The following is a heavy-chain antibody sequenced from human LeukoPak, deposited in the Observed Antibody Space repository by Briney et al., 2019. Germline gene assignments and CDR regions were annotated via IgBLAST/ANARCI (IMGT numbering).Heavy chain of an antibody. Sequence: PGGSLRLSCAASGFTVSSNYMSWVRQAPGKGLEWVGRIKSKTDGGTTDYAAPVKGRFTISRDDSKNTLYLQMNSLKTEDTAVYYCTTRYCAKGVCPGGQGTLVTVSS. CDR1: GFTVSSNY. CDR3: TTRYCAKGVCP. D-gene: IGHD2-8*01. CDR2: IKSKTDGGTT. V-gene: IGHV3-15*01. J-gene: IGHJ4*02.